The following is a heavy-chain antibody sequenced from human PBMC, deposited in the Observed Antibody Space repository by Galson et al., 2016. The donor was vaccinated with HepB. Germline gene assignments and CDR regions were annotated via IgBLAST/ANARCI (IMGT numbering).Heavy chain of an antibody. CDR3: ARVKVPGTEDFQH. Sequence: SLRLSCAASGFAFSSHWMHWVRQALGKGLVWVSRINSDGTTSNYTDSVEGRFTISRDNSKNTLYLGMNSLRPEDTAVYYCARVKVPGTEDFQHWGQGTLVTVSS. J-gene: IGHJ1*01. D-gene: IGHD1-26*01. CDR1: GFAFSSHW. V-gene: IGHV3-74*01. CDR2: INSDGTTS.